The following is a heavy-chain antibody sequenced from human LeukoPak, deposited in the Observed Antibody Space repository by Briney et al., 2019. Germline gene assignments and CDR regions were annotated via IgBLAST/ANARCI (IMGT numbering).Heavy chain of an antibody. Sequence: GGSLRLSCAASGFAFSSYGMHWVRQAPGKGLEWVAVVSYDGRNKYYADSVKGRFTISRDNSKSTLSLQMNSLRAEDTAVYYCARGRSGSNTSRSPFYYYYYGMDVWGQGTTVTVSS. CDR3: ARGRSGSNTSRSPFYYYYYGMDV. CDR1: GFAFSSYG. D-gene: IGHD2-2*01. CDR2: VSYDGRNK. V-gene: IGHV3-30*03. J-gene: IGHJ6*02.